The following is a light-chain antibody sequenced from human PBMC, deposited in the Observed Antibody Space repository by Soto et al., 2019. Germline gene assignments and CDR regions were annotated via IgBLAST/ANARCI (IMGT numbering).Light chain of an antibody. V-gene: IGKV3-11*01. CDR1: QSVGSY. J-gene: IGKJ4*01. CDR3: QQRSDWPLT. CDR2: DAS. Sequence: EIVLTQSPATLSLSPGERATLYCRASQSVGSYLAWYQQKPGQAPRLLIYDASNRATGIPARFSGSGSGTDSTLTISSLEPEDFAVYYCQQRSDWPLTFGGGTKVEIK.